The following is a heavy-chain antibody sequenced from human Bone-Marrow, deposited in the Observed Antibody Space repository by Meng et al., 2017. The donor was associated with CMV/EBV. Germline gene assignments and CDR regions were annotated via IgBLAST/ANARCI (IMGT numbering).Heavy chain of an antibody. D-gene: IGHD6-19*01. Sequence: GESLKISCAASGFTFSSYSMNWVRQAPGKGLGWVSYISSSSSTIYYADSVKGRFTISRDNAKNSLYLQMNSLRAEDTAVYYCARDEAVAGLLFDYWGQGTLVTVSS. V-gene: IGHV3-48*04. CDR3: ARDEAVAGLLFDY. J-gene: IGHJ4*02. CDR2: ISSSSSTI. CDR1: GFTFSSYS.